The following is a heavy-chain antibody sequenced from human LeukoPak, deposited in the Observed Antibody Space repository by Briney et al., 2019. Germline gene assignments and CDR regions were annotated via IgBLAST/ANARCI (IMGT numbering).Heavy chain of an antibody. D-gene: IGHD5-24*01. CDR3: ARVLMASEMATDNFDY. Sequence: ASVNVSCKASGGTFSSYAISWVRQAPGQGLEWMGGIIPIFGTANYAQKFQGRVTITADESTSTAYMELSSLRSEDTAVYYCARVLMASEMATDNFDYWGQGTLVTVPS. CDR1: GGTFSSYA. CDR2: IIPIFGTA. J-gene: IGHJ4*02. V-gene: IGHV1-69*13.